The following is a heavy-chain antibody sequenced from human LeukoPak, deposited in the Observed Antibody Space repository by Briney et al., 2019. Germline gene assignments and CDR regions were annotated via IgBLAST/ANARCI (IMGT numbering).Heavy chain of an antibody. CDR3: ARRWSGSFSYDY. Sequence: PGGSLRLSCAASGFTFSTYAMHWVRQSPGKGLEYVSAIGGNGAGTYYADSVKGRFTISRDNSKNTLYLQMGSLRTEDMAVYYCARRWSGSFSYDYWGQGTLVTVSS. J-gene: IGHJ4*02. V-gene: IGHV3-64*02. CDR1: GFTFSTYA. CDR2: IGGNGAGT. D-gene: IGHD1-26*01.